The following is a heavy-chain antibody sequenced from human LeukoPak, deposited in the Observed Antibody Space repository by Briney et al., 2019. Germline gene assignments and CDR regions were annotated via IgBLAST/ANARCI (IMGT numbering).Heavy chain of an antibody. J-gene: IGHJ4*02. CDR1: GFTFSSYG. CDR2: IRYDGSNK. Sequence: GGSLRLSCAASGFTFSSYGMHWVRQAPGKGLEWVAFIRYDGSNKYYADSVKGRFTISRGNSKNTLYLQMNSLRAEDTAVYYCAKNSGTLASGYYFSYFDYWGQGTLVTVSS. D-gene: IGHD3-22*01. CDR3: AKNSGTLASGYYFSYFDY. V-gene: IGHV3-30*02.